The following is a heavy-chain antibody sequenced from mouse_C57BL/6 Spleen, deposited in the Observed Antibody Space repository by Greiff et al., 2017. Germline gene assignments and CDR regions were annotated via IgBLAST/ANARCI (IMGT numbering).Heavy chain of an antibody. V-gene: IGHV8-8*01. Sequence: QVTLKVCGPGILQPSQTLSLTCSFSGFSLSTFGMGVGWIRQPSGKGLEWLAHIWWDDDKYYHPALKSRLTISKDTSKNQVFLKIANVDTADTATYYCASTTVVASFDYWGQGTTLTVSS. CDR3: ASTTVVASFDY. J-gene: IGHJ2*01. CDR1: GFSLSTFGMG. CDR2: IWWDDDK. D-gene: IGHD1-1*01.